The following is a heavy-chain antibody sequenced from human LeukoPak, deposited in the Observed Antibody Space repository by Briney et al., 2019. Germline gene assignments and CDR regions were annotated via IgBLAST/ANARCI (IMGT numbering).Heavy chain of an antibody. CDR3: AREDGYCSGGNCYSYFDS. D-gene: IGHD2-15*01. CDR2: IKKTGSET. Sequence: GGSLRLSCAASGFTFNHFWMSWVRQAPGKGLEWVAYIKKTGSETYYVDSVKGRFTITRDNTRNSLFLQMYSLRAEDTAVYFCAREDGYCSGGNCYSYFDSWGQGTLVTVSA. CDR1: GFTFNHFW. V-gene: IGHV3-7*01. J-gene: IGHJ4*02.